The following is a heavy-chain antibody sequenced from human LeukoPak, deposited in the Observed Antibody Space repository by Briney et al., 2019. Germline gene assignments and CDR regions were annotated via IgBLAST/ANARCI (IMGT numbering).Heavy chain of an antibody. V-gene: IGHV3-33*01. CDR1: GFTFSSYG. Sequence: PGRSLRLSCAASGFTFSSYGMHWVRQAPGKGLEWVAVIWYDGSNKYYADSVKGRFTISRDNSKNTLYLQMNSLRAEDTAVYYCARERDSSGWYGGFDPWGQGTLVTVSS. D-gene: IGHD6-19*01. CDR2: IWYDGSNK. CDR3: ARERDSSGWYGGFDP. J-gene: IGHJ5*02.